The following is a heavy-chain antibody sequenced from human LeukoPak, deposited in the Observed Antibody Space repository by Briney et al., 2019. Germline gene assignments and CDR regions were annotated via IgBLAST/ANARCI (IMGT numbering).Heavy chain of an antibody. D-gene: IGHD3-3*01. Sequence: SETLSLTCTVSGGSISSHYWSWIRQPPGKGLEWIGCIYYSGSTNYNPSLKSRVTISVDTSKYQFSLKLSSVTAAETAVYYCASSYYDFWSGQNWFDPWGQGTLVTVSS. CDR3: ASSYYDFWSGQNWFDP. CDR2: IYYSGST. J-gene: IGHJ5*02. V-gene: IGHV4-59*11. CDR1: GGSISSHY.